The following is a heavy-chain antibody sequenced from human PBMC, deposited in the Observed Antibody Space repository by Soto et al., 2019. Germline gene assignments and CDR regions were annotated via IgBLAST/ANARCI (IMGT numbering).Heavy chain of an antibody. J-gene: IGHJ6*03. CDR2: IYYSGST. D-gene: IGHD3-10*01. CDR1: GGSISSSSYY. CDR3: ARQLWFGEFTLYYYYYMDV. V-gene: IGHV4-39*01. Sequence: SETLSLTCTVSGGSISSSSYYWGWIRQPPGKGLEWIGSIYYSGSTYYNPSLKSRVTISVDTSKNQFSLKLSSVTAADTAVYYCARQLWFGEFTLYYYYYMDVWGKGTTVTVSS.